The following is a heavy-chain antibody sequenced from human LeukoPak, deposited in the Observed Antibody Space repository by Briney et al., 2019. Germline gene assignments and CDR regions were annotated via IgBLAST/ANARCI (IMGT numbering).Heavy chain of an antibody. Sequence: SETLSLTCTVSGGSISSYYWSWIRQPPGKGLEWIGYIYYSGSTNYNPSLKSRVTISVDMSKNQFSLKLSSVTAADTAVYYCARGPNHVNWGGPDWYFDLWGRGTLVTVSS. J-gene: IGHJ2*01. CDR2: IYYSGST. V-gene: IGHV4-59*01. D-gene: IGHD7-27*01. CDR3: ARGPNHVNWGGPDWYFDL. CDR1: GGSISSYY.